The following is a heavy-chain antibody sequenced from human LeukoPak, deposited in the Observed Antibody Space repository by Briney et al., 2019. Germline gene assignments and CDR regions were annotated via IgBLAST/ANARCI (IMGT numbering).Heavy chain of an antibody. D-gene: IGHD3-22*01. Sequence: ASLKLSCKASGYTFTDYYMNWVRQAPGQGLEWMGWINPNSGDTNYAQKFQGRVTMTRDTSISTAYMDLSGLRSDDTAVNYCARNSAYYSSSDYWGQGTLVTVSS. CDR1: GYTFTDYY. V-gene: IGHV1-2*02. J-gene: IGHJ4*02. CDR2: INPNSGDT. CDR3: ARNSAYYSSSDY.